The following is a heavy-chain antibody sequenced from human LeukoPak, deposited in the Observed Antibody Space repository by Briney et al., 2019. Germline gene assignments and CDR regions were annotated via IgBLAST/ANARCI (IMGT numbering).Heavy chain of an antibody. CDR3: ARESATVRGVIIDY. CDR1: GGSFSGYY. D-gene: IGHD3-10*01. V-gene: IGHV4-34*01. CDR2: INHSGST. J-gene: IGHJ4*02. Sequence: SETLSLTCAVYGGSFSGYYWSWIRQPPGKGLEWIGGINHSGSTNYNPSLKSRVTISVDTSKNQFSLKLSSVAAADTAVYYCARESATVRGVIIDYWGQGTLVTVSS.